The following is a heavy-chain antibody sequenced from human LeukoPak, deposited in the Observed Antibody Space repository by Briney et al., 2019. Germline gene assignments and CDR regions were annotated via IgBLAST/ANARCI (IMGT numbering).Heavy chain of an antibody. D-gene: IGHD6-13*01. V-gene: IGHV4-38-2*02. CDR3: ARVSSSWYQDWYFDL. CDR1: GYSISSGYY. J-gene: IGHJ2*01. CDR2: IYHSGST. Sequence: SETLSLTCTVSGYSISSGYYWGWIRQPPGKGLEWIGSIYHSGSTNYNSSLKSRVTISVDTSKNQFSLKLSSVTAADTAVYYCARVSSSWYQDWYFDLWGRGTLVTDSS.